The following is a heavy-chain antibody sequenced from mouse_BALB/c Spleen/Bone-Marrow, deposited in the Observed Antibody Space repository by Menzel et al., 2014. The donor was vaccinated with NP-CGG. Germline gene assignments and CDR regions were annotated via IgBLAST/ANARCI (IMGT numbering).Heavy chain of an antibody. D-gene: IGHD1-2*01. Sequence: QVQLQQSGAELVKPGASVKLSCKASGYTFTNYYIYRVKQRPGQGLEWIGGINPSNGGTKFNEKFKNKATLTIDKSSSTSYIQLSSLTSEAYAVYYCSRHYFITPYYAMDYWVQGTSVTGAS. V-gene: IGHV1S81*02. CDR1: GYTFTNYY. J-gene: IGHJ4*01. CDR2: INPSNGGT. CDR3: SRHYFITPYYAMDY.